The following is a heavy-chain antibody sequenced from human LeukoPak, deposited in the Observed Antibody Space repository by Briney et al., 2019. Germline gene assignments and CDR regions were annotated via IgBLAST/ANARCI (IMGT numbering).Heavy chain of an antibody. CDR1: GYTFTSYD. Sequence: ASVEVSCNAAGYTFTSYDINSVRQATGHGLGGMGWRNPNSGNTGYAQKFQGRVTMTRNTPISTAYMEVSRLRSEDTAVYYCASASRIAIFGMVNYDLDVWGRGTTVSVSS. CDR3: ASASRIAIFGMVNYDLDV. V-gene: IGHV1-8*01. J-gene: IGHJ6*01. CDR2: RNPNSGNT. D-gene: IGHD3-3*01.